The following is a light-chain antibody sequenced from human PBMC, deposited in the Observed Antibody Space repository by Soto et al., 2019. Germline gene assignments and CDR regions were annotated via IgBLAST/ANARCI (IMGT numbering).Light chain of an antibody. CDR2: DVS. CDR3: TSYASSSAYV. Sequence: QSALTQPPSVSGSPGQSVANSCTGTSSDVGGYNRVSWYQQPPGKAPKLLIYDVSNRPSGGSTRFSGSKSGNTASLTISGLQAEDEADYYCTSYASSSAYVFGPGTKVTVL. CDR1: SSDVGGYNR. V-gene: IGLV2-18*02. J-gene: IGLJ1*01.